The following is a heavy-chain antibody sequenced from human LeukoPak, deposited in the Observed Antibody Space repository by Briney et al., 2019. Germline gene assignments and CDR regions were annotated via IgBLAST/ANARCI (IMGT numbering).Heavy chain of an antibody. V-gene: IGHV1-46*01. Sequence: ASVKVSCKASGYTFTSYYMHWVRQAPGQGPEWMGLINPSGGSTSYAQNFQGRVTITADKSTSTAYMELSSLRSEDPAVYDCAREAFPNVYDSSGYPLSEYFQHWGQGTLVTVSS. D-gene: IGHD3-22*01. CDR2: INPSGGST. CDR3: AREAFPNVYDSSGYPLSEYFQH. J-gene: IGHJ1*01. CDR1: GYTFTSYY.